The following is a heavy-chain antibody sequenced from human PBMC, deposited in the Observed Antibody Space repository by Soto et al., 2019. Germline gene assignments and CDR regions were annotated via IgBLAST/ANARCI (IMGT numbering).Heavy chain of an antibody. D-gene: IGHD1-26*01. CDR2: IIPIFGTA. J-gene: IGHJ4*02. CDR1: GGTFSSYS. Sequence: QVQLVQSGAEVKKPGSSVKVSCKASGGTFSSYSINWVRQAPGQGLEWMGEIIPIFGTANSAQKFQGRVTITADESTTTAYMELSSLRSEDTAVYYCARDGGRHSGGIDYWGQGPLVTGSS. V-gene: IGHV1-69*01. CDR3: ARDGGRHSGGIDY.